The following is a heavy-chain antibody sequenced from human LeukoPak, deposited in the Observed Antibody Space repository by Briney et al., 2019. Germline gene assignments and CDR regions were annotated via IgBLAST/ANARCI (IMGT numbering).Heavy chain of an antibody. D-gene: IGHD5-18*01. V-gene: IGHV4-59*08. CDR2: INYSGST. Sequence: SETLSLTCSVSGGSIRSYYWSWIRQPPGKGLEWIGYINYSGSTNYNPSLKSRVTISVDTSKNQFSLKLSSVTAADTAVYYCARGSGYLAGGDYWGQGTLVTVSS. CDR3: ARGSGYLAGGDY. CDR1: GGSIRSYY. J-gene: IGHJ4*02.